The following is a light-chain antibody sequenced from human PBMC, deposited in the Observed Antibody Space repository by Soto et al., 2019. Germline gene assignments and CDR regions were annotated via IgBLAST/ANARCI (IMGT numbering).Light chain of an antibody. J-gene: IGLJ2*01. V-gene: IGLV2-14*01. CDR1: SSDVGGYNY. CDR2: DGS. CDR3: SSYTSSSPLSGV. Sequence: QSALTQPASVSGSPGQSITISCTGTSSDVGGYNYVSWYQQHPGTAPKLMIYDGSNRPSGVSNRFSGSKSGNTASLTISGLQAEDDADYYCSSYTSSSPLSGVFGGGTKLTVL.